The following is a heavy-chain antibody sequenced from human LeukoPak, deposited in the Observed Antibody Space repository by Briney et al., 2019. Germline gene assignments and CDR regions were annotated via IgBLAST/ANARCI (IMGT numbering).Heavy chain of an antibody. J-gene: IGHJ4*02. D-gene: IGHD3-9*01. CDR1: GYTFTSYA. CDR3: ARDRATYYDILTGYYYY. CDR2: IIPIFGTA. V-gene: IGHV1-69*13. Sequence: ASVKVSCKASGYTFTSYAISWVRQAPGQGLEWMGGIIPIFGTANYAQKFQGRVTITADESTSTPYMELSSLRSEDTAVYYCARDRATYYDILTGYYYYWGQGTLVTVSS.